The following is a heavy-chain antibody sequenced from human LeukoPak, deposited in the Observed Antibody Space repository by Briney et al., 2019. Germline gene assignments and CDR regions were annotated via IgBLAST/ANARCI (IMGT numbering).Heavy chain of an antibody. Sequence: PGRSMRLSCAASGFTFSSYGMHWVRQAPGKGLEWVAVIWYVGGNKYYADSVKGRFTISRDNSKNTLYLQMNSLRAEDTAVYYCARENVEGVVGYYFDYWGQGTLVTVSS. CDR1: GFTFSSYG. D-gene: IGHD2-15*01. CDR3: ARENVEGVVGYYFDY. V-gene: IGHV3-33*01. CDR2: IWYVGGNK. J-gene: IGHJ4*02.